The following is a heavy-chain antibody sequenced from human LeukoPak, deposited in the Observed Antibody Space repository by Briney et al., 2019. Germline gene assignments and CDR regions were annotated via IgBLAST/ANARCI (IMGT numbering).Heavy chain of an antibody. CDR3: ARAGGGYYYYYMDV. D-gene: IGHD1-1*01. CDR1: GFTVSSNY. J-gene: IGHJ6*03. CDR2: IYSGGST. Sequence: GGSLRLSCAASGFTVSSNYMSWVRQAPGKGLEWVSVIYSGGSTYYADSVKGRFTISRDNFKNTLYLQMNSLRAEDTAVYYCARAGGGYYYYYMDVWGKGTTVTVSS. V-gene: IGHV3-53*01.